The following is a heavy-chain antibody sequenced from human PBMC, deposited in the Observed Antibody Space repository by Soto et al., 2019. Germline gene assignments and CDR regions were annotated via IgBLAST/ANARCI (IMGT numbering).Heavy chain of an antibody. Sequence: GSLRLSCAASGFTFSSYSMNWVRQAPGKGLEWVSSISSSSSYIYYADSVKGRFTISRDNAKNSLYLQMNSLRAEDTAVYYCASPVVVVPAAIPDYYYGMDVWGQGTTVTVSS. D-gene: IGHD2-2*02. CDR3: ASPVVVVPAAIPDYYYGMDV. V-gene: IGHV3-21*01. CDR1: GFTFSSYS. CDR2: ISSSSSYI. J-gene: IGHJ6*01.